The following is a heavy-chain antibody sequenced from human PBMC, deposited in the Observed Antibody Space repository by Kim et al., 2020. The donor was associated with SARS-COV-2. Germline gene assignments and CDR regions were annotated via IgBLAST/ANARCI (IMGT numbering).Heavy chain of an antibody. CDR2: IYSGGSA. CDR3: ARVDAAGTNYFGY. J-gene: IGHJ4*02. V-gene: IGHV3-66*01. CDR1: GFTFSSYY. Sequence: GGSLRLSCAASGFTFSSYYMSWVRQAPGKGLEWVAVIYSGGSAYYADSAKGGCTIFSINSKNTLYLQMMNMSAEDTAVNYFARVDAAGTNYFGYWGQ. D-gene: IGHD6-25*01.